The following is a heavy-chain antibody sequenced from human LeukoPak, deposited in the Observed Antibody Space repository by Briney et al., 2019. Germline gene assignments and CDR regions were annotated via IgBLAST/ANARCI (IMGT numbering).Heavy chain of an antibody. D-gene: IGHD1-26*01. Sequence: PSETLSLTCTVSGGSLRTYYWSWIRQSPGKGLEWIGYIFYSGGTNYNPSLKSRVTITVDTSKNQFSLKLTSVTAADTAVYYCARHGSYSGSSASIGYWGQGTLASVSS. V-gene: IGHV4-59*08. J-gene: IGHJ4*02. CDR1: GGSLRTYY. CDR2: IFYSGGT. CDR3: ARHGSYSGSSASIGY.